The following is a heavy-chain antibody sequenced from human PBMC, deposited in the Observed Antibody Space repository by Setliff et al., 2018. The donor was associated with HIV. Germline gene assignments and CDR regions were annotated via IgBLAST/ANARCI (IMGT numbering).Heavy chain of an antibody. V-gene: IGHV3-23*01. D-gene: IGHD2-2*01. CDR3: AKDLTKLGWSRTSLKWAS. J-gene: IGHJ5*02. Sequence: PGGSLRLSCVPSGFTFGGFAMTWVRQAPGEGLEWVSTISTSGGSTYYADSVKGRFTISRDNSNNTLYLQMNSLRDEDTAVYYCAKDLTKLGWSRTSLKWASWGQGTLVTVSS. CDR1: GFTFGGFA. CDR2: ISTSGGST.